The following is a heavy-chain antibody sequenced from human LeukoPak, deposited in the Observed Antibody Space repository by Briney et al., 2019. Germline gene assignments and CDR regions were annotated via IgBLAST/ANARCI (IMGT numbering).Heavy chain of an antibody. CDR1: GGSISSYY. CDR3: ARVVDFWSGTRDLYYYYYYMDV. V-gene: IGHV4-59*01. CDR2: IYYSGST. Sequence: SETLSLTCTVSGGSISSYYWSWLRQPPGKGLEWIGYIYYSGSTNYNPSLKSRVTISVDTSKNQCSLKLSSVTAADTAVYYCARVVDFWSGTRDLYYYYYYMDVWGKGTTVTVSS. J-gene: IGHJ6*03. D-gene: IGHD3-3*01.